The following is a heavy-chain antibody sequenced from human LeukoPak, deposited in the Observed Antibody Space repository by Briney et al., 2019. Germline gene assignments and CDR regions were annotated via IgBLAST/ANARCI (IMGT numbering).Heavy chain of an antibody. Sequence: ASVKVSCKASGYTFTGYYMHWVRQAPGQGLEWMGWINPNSGGTNYAQKFQGRVTMTRDTSISTAYMELSRLRSDDTAVYYCARDRVLWFGESYYYYYMDVWGKGTTVTASS. CDR3: ARDRVLWFGESYYYYYMDV. J-gene: IGHJ6*03. CDR2: INPNSGGT. D-gene: IGHD3-10*01. V-gene: IGHV1-2*02. CDR1: GYTFTGYY.